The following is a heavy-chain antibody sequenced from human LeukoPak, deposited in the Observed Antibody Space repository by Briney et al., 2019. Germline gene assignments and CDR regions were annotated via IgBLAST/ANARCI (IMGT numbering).Heavy chain of an antibody. D-gene: IGHD2-8*02. V-gene: IGHV1-2*02. CDR2: IHPNTGAT. J-gene: IGHJ4*02. CDR1: GYTFTDYY. Sequence: ASVKVSCKTSGYTFTDYYLHWVRQAPGQGLEWVGWIHPNTGATHHAQKFQGRLTMTRDTSISTVYMELTRLRSDDTAIYYCARVDGGEWYYFDYWGQGTLVTVSS. CDR3: ARVDGGEWYYFDY.